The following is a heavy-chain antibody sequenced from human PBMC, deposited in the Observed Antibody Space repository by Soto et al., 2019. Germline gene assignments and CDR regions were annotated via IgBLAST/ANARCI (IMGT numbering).Heavy chain of an antibody. J-gene: IGHJ6*02. V-gene: IGHV3-7*03. CDR3: ARDTQHCNSFRCYFYYYYYGMDV. CDR2: ITQDGSEK. CDR1: GFTFSSYW. D-gene: IGHD2-2*01. Sequence: EVQLVASGGGLVQPGGSLRLACAASGFTFSSYWMSWVRQAPGKGLEWVANITQDGSEKYYVDSVKGRFTISRDNAKNSLELQMSSLRAEATAVYYCARDTQHCNSFRCYFYYYYYGMDVRCQGTTVIVS.